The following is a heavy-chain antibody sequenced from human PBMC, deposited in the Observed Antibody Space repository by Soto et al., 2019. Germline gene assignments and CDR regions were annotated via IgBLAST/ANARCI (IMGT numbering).Heavy chain of an antibody. J-gene: IGHJ4*02. Sequence: SETLSLTCIVSGGSISNNNYHWGWIRQPPGKGLEWMGSIYYRGNTYYNPSLRSRITISVDTSRNQFSLALSSVTAADTAVYFCARLRGGCPADFWGQGTLVTVSS. CDR2: IYYRGNT. D-gene: IGHD3-16*01. CDR3: ARLRGGCPADF. V-gene: IGHV4-39*01. CDR1: GGSISNNNYH.